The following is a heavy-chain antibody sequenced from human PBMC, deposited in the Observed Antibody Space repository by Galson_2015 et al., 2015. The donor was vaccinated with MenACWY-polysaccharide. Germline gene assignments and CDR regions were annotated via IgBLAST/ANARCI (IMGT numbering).Heavy chain of an antibody. J-gene: IGHJ5*02. CDR3: ARDDRRVRGVFNWFDP. V-gene: IGHV3-7*01. Sequence: SLRLSCAASGFTFSNYWMSWVRQAPGKGLEWVANIKEDGSEKYYVDSVKGRFTFSRDNAKNLLYLQMNGLRAEDTAVYYCARDDRRVRGVFNWFDPWGQGTLVTVSS. CDR1: GFTFSNYW. D-gene: IGHD3-10*01. CDR2: IKEDGSEK.